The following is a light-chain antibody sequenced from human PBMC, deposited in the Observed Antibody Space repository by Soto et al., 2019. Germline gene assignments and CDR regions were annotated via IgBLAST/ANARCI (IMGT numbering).Light chain of an antibody. CDR2: DAS. V-gene: IGKV3-15*01. J-gene: IGKJ4*01. CDR3: QQYNFWPPLT. Sequence: EIVMTQSPATLSVSPGERATLSCRASQSVNSNLAWYRQKPGQAPRLLISDASTSATGGPARFSGSGSGTEFTLTISSLQSEDSGVYYCQQYNFWPPLTFGGGTKVEIK. CDR1: QSVNSN.